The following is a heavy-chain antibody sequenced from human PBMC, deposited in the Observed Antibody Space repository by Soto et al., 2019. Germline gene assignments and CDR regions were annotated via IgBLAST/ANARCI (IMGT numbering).Heavy chain of an antibody. CDR1: GGSISSYY. V-gene: IGHV4-59*01. D-gene: IGHD6-19*01. Sequence: QVQLQESGPGLVKPSETLSLTCTVSGGSISSYYWSWIRQPPGQGLEWLGYTFYNGNTNYNPSLKSRVIISVDTSKNQFSLNLSAVTAADTAVYYCARCAERTGWYAQCYFDHWGQGTLVTVSS. CDR3: ARCAERTGWYAQCYFDH. CDR2: TFYNGNT. J-gene: IGHJ4*02.